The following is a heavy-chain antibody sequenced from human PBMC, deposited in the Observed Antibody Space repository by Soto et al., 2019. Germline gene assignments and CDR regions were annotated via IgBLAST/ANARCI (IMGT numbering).Heavy chain of an antibody. D-gene: IGHD4-4*01. J-gene: IGHJ4*02. CDR1: GFTFSSYA. Sequence: QVQLVESGGGVVQPGRSLRLSCAASGFTFSSYAMHWVRQAPGKGLEWVAVVSYDGSNKYYADSVKGRFTISRDNSKNTLYLQMNTLRAEDTAVYYCANDARTYSINYYFDYWGQGTLVTVSS. CDR3: ANDARTYSINYYFDY. CDR2: VSYDGSNK. V-gene: IGHV3-30-3*02.